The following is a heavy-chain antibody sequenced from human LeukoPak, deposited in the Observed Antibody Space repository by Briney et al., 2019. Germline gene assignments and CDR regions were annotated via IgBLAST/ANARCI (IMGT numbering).Heavy chain of an antibody. CDR3: ARPPRTSGWYLNCFDP. Sequence: ASVKVSCKASGYKFTDYDINWVRQAAGQGLEWMGWMNPKSGNTGYAQKFQGRVTMTRDTSINTAYMELSSLRSDDTAVYYCARPPRTSGWYLNCFDPWGQGTLVTVSS. V-gene: IGHV1-8*01. J-gene: IGHJ5*02. D-gene: IGHD6-19*01. CDR1: GYKFTDYD. CDR2: MNPKSGNT.